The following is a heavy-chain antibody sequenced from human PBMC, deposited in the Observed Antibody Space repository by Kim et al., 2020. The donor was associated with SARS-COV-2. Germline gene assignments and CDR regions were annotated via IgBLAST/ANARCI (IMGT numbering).Heavy chain of an antibody. D-gene: IGHD3-9*01. Sequence: ASVKVSCKASGYTFTSYAMHWVRQAPGQRLEWMGWINAGNGNTKYSQKFQGRVTITRDTSASTAYMELSSLRSEDTAVYYCARTGLRYFEPDWYFDLWGRGTLVTVSS. CDR2: INAGNGNT. CDR3: ARTGLRYFEPDWYFDL. J-gene: IGHJ2*01. CDR1: GYTFTSYA. V-gene: IGHV1-3*01.